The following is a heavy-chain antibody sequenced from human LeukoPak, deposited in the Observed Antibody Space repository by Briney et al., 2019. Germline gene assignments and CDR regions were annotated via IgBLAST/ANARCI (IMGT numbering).Heavy chain of an antibody. J-gene: IGHJ4*02. Sequence: XLEXXSYISSSGSTIYYADSVKGRFTISRDNAKNSLYLQMNSLRAEDTAVYYCARDRSSSSGDYFDYWGQGTLVTVSS. V-gene: IGHV3-11*01. CDR2: ISSSGSTI. D-gene: IGHD6-6*01. CDR3: ARDRSSSSGDYFDY.